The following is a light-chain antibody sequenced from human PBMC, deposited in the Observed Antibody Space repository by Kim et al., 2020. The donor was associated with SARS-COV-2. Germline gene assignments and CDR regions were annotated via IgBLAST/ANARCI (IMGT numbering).Light chain of an antibody. V-gene: IGLV4-69*01. CDR2: VNSDGSN. CDR3: QTWGTGIAI. J-gene: IGLJ2*01. Sequence: ASVKPSCTLSSGHSTCAIAWHQQRPDKGARDLMKVNSDGSNSKGDGIPDRYSASSAGAEHYLISSSLQSEDEADYCCQTWGTGIAIFGGGTQLTVL. CDR1: SGHSTCA.